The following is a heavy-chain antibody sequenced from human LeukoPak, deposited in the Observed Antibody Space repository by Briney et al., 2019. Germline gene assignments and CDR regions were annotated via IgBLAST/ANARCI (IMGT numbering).Heavy chain of an antibody. CDR2: ISGSGGST. V-gene: IGHV3-23*01. CDR1: GFTFSSYG. Sequence: GGSLRLSCAASGFTFSSYGMSWVRQAPGKGLEWVSAISGSGGSTYYADSVKGRFTISRDNSKNTLYLQMNSLRAEDTAVYYCAKVGVEPRCYYYYYMDVWGKGTTVTISS. J-gene: IGHJ6*03. D-gene: IGHD2-21*01. CDR3: AKVGVEPRCYYYYYMDV.